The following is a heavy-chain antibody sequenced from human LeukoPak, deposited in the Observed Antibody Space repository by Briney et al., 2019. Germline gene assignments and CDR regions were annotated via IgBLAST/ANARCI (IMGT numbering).Heavy chain of an antibody. V-gene: IGHV3-30-3*01. D-gene: IGHD4-23*01. CDR1: GFTFSSYA. J-gene: IGHJ4*02. CDR2: ISYDGSNK. CDR3: AREYRATVDLLLDY. Sequence: GGSLRLSCAAAGFTFSSYAMHWVRQAPGKGLECVAVISYDGSNKYYADSVKGRFTISRDNSKDTLYLQMNSLRAEDTAVYYCAREYRATVDLLLDYWGQGTLVTVSS.